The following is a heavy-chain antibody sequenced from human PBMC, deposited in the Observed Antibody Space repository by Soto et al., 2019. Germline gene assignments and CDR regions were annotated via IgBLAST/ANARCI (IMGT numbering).Heavy chain of an antibody. CDR3: ARSIPDSRGGGMDV. Sequence: SETLSLTCTVSGGSITSYYWTWIRQSPGQGLEWIGYISDIGSTSYNPSLTSRVTMLVDTSKKQFSLKLSSVTEADSAVYFCARSIPDSRGGGMDVWGQGATVTVSS. V-gene: IGHV4-59*01. J-gene: IGHJ6*02. D-gene: IGHD3-10*01. CDR2: ISDIGST. CDR1: GGSITSYY.